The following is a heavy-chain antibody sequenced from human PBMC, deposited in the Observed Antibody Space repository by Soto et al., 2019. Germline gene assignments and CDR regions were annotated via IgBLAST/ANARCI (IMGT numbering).Heavy chain of an antibody. Sequence: QVQMVQSGAEVRKPGASVKVSCKTSGYTFTSYYIHWVRQAPGQGLEWMGIINPSGGSTSYAQKFQGSVTRTRDTTTSTVYMELSSLRSEDTAVYYCARGLTVTGFDYWGQGTLVTVS. J-gene: IGHJ4*02. V-gene: IGHV1-46*03. CDR2: INPSGGST. CDR3: ARGLTVTGFDY. CDR1: GYTFTSYY. D-gene: IGHD4-17*01.